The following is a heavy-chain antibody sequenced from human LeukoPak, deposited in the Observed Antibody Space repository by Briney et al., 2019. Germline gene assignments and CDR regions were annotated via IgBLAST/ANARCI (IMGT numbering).Heavy chain of an antibody. D-gene: IGHD2-2*01. V-gene: IGHV3-23*01. CDR3: AKFRTPAAMQEYYFDY. J-gene: IGHJ4*02. Sequence: WGSLRLSCAASGFTFSSYAMSWVRQAPGKGLEWVSAISGSGGSTYYADSVKGRFTISRDNSKNTLYLQMNSLRAEDTAVYYCAKFRTPAAMQEYYFDYWGQGTLVTVSS. CDR2: ISGSGGST. CDR1: GFTFSSYA.